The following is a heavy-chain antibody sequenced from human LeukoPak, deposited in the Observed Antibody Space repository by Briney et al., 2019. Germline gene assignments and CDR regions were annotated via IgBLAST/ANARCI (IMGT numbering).Heavy chain of an antibody. CDR3: ARDRYGGNGATDY. Sequence: PSQTLSLTCAVSGGSISSGGYSWSWIRQPPGKGLEWIGYIYHSGSTYYNPPLKSRVTISVDRSKNQFSLKLSSVTAADTAVYYCARDRYGGNGATDYWGQGTLVTASS. D-gene: IGHD4-23*01. CDR1: GGSISSGGYS. J-gene: IGHJ4*02. V-gene: IGHV4-30-2*01. CDR2: IYHSGST.